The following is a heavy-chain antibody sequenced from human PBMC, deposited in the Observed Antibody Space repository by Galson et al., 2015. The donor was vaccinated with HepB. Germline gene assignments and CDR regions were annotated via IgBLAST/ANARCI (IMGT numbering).Heavy chain of an antibody. J-gene: IGHJ4*02. CDR1: GFPFSNYN. CDR2: ISSSGDTV. CDR3: ARDHPYYDILTGYYPFDY. Sequence: SLRLSCAASGFPFSNYNINWVRQAPGKGLEWVSYISSSGDTVYYVDSVKGRFTVSRDNAKNSLFLQMNSLRDEDTAVYYCARDHPYYDILTGYYPFDYWGQGTLVTVSS. D-gene: IGHD3-9*01. V-gene: IGHV3-48*02.